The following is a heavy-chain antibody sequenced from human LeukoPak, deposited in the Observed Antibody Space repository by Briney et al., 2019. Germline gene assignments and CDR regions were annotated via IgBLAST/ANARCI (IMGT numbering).Heavy chain of an antibody. CDR3: ARVVFGDSIPGY. V-gene: IGHV3-21*01. CDR2: ISSSSSFT. D-gene: IGHD3-10*02. Sequence: GGSLRLSCAASGFTFSTSSMNWVRQTPGKGLEWVSSISSSSSFTYYADSLKGRFTISRDNAKNSLYLQMDSLRAEDTAVCYCARVVFGDSIPGYWGQGTLVTVSS. CDR1: GFTFSTSS. J-gene: IGHJ4*02.